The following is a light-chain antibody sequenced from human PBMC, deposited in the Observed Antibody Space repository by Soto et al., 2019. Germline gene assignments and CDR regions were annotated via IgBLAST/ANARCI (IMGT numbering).Light chain of an antibody. CDR2: EGS. Sequence: QPVLTQPPSAAGSPGQSVTISCTGTSTDVGGYNYVSWYQQYPGKAPKLMIYEGSKRPSGVSNRFSGSKSGNTASLTISGLQAEDEADYYCCSYARSSTYVFGSGTKLTVL. V-gene: IGLV2-23*01. CDR1: STDVGGYNY. J-gene: IGLJ1*01. CDR3: CSYARSSTYV.